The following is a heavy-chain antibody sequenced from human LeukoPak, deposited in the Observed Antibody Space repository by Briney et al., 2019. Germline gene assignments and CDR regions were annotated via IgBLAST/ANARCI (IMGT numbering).Heavy chain of an antibody. D-gene: IGHD2-8*01. J-gene: IGHJ3*02. CDR3: ARALTEDAFDI. Sequence: GSSVKVSCKASGGTFSSYAINWVRQATGQGLEWMGWMNPNSGNTGYAQKFQGRVTMTRNTSISTAYMELSSLRSEDTAVYYCARALTEDAFDIWGQGTMVTVSS. V-gene: IGHV1-8*02. CDR2: MNPNSGNT. CDR1: GGTFSSYA.